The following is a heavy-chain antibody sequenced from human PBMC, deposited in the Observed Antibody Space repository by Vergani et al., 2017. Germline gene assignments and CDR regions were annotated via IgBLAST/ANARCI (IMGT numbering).Heavy chain of an antibody. J-gene: IGHJ6*02. D-gene: IGHD3-22*01. V-gene: IGHV3-21*04. CDR1: GFTFSDFS. Sequence: EVHLEESGGGLVQPGGSLRLSCAASGFTFSDFSMSWVRQAPGKGLEWVAFIGSSGPYINYADSVKGRFIISRDNTNNSLFLQLRSLRAEDTAVYYCARKHISNYYDSSGYYYMGYYYGMDVWGQGTTVTVSS. CDR2: IGSSGPYI. CDR3: ARKHISNYYDSSGYYYMGYYYGMDV.